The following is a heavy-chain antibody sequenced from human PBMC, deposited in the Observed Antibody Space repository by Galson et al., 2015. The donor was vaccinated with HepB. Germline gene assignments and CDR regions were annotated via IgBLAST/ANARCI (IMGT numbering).Heavy chain of an antibody. CDR3: AKGGPMVRGVIRLPFDI. CDR1: GFTFSSYA. D-gene: IGHD3-10*01. J-gene: IGHJ3*02. CDR2: ISGSGGST. V-gene: IGHV3-23*01. Sequence: SLRLSCAASGFTFSSYAMSWVRQAPGKGLEWVSAISGSGGSTYYADSVKGRFTISRDNSKNTLYLQMNSLRAEDTAVYYCAKGGPMVRGVIRLPFDIWGQGTMVTVSS.